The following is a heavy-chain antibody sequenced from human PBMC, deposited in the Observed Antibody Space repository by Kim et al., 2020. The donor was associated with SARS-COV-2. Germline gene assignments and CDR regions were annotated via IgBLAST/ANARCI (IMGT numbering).Heavy chain of an antibody. J-gene: IGHJ4*02. V-gene: IGHV3-15*01. CDR2: IKSNSDGGTA. CDR3: STALQWDAMVDY. Sequence: GGSLRLSCAASGFTFSSAWMGWVRQAPGKGLEWVGRIKSNSDGGTADYAAPGKGRLSNPRDDSKNTLYLQSNSLKTEDIALYYCSTALQWDAMVDYWGQGTLVTVSS. D-gene: IGHD1-26*01. CDR1: GFTFSSAW.